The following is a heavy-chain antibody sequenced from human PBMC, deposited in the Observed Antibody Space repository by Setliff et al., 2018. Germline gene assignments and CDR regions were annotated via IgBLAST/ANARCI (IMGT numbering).Heavy chain of an antibody. CDR3: ARVRKGYSGYDSGDY. V-gene: IGHV4-4*02. D-gene: IGHD5-12*01. Sequence: SETLSLTCAVSGGSISSSNWWSWVRQPPGKGLEWIGEIYHSGSTNYNPSLKSRVTISVDKSKNQFSLKLRSVTAADTAVYYCARVRKGYSGYDSGDYWGQGTLVTVSS. J-gene: IGHJ4*02. CDR2: IYHSGST. CDR1: GGSISSSNW.